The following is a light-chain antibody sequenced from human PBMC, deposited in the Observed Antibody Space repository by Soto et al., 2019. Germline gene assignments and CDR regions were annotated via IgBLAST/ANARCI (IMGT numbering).Light chain of an antibody. V-gene: IGLV2-14*01. Sequence: QSVLTQPASVSGSPGQSITISCTGTSSDVGYYDYVSWYQQYPGKAPKLMIYDVYNRPSGVSFRFSGSKSGNTASLTISGLQAEDEADYYCMSFTGGSTLYVFGTGTKLTVL. CDR2: DVY. CDR1: SSDVGYYDY. CDR3: MSFTGGSTLYV. J-gene: IGLJ1*01.